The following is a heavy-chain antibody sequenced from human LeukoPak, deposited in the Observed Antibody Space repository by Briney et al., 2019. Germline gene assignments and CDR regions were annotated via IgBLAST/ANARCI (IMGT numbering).Heavy chain of an antibody. D-gene: IGHD2-15*01. CDR2: IYYSGST. V-gene: IGHV4-39*01. CDR1: RGSISSSSYY. J-gene: IGHJ4*02. Sequence: SETLSLTCTVCRGSISSSSYYWGWLRQPPGKGLEWIGSIYYSGSTYYNPSLKSRVTISVDTSKNQFSLMLSSVTAADTAVYYCARHEEGIFDYWGQGTLVTVSS. CDR3: ARHEEGIFDY.